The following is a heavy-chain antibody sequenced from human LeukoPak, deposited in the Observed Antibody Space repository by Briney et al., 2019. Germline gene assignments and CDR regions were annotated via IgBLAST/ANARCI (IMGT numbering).Heavy chain of an antibody. D-gene: IGHD4-17*01. V-gene: IGHV4-59*11. J-gene: IGHJ3*02. CDR2: ISYIGST. CDR1: DDSFSSHY. Sequence: SETLSLTCAVSDDSFSSHYWTWIRQPPGKGLEWIGYISYIGSTNYSPSLKSRVTISIDTSKNQFSLKLSSVTAADTAVYYCARDLVTVTKGFDIWGQGTMVSVSS. CDR3: ARDLVTVTKGFDI.